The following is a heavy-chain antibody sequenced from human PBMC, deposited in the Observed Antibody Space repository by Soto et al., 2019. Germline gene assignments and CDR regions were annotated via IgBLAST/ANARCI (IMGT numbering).Heavy chain of an antibody. CDR1: GGTFSSYT. J-gene: IGHJ3*02. CDR2: IIPILGIA. CDR3: ARLSSTVTTNHGSAFDI. V-gene: IGHV1-69*02. D-gene: IGHD4-17*01. Sequence: VASVKVSCKASGGTFSSYTISWVRPAPGQGLEWMGRIIPILGIANYAQKFQGRVTITADKSTSTAYMELSSLRSEDTAVYYCARLSSTVTTNHGSAFDIWGQGTMVTVSS.